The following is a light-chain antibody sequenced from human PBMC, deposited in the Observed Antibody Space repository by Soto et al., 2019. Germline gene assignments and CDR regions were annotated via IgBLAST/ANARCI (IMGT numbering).Light chain of an antibody. J-gene: IGLJ3*02. CDR2: DDN. CDR1: SSNIATNY. CDR3: GTWDTSMSAGV. Sequence: QSVLTQPPSVSAAPGQRVTISCSGSSSNIATNYVSWYQHLPGAAPRLLICDDNKRPSGIPDRFSGSKYGTSATLDITGLQTGEEADYYCGTWDTSMSAGVFGGG. V-gene: IGLV1-51*01.